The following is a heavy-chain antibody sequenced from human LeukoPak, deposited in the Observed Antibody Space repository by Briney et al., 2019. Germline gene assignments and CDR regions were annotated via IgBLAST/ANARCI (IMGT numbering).Heavy chain of an antibody. CDR2: MNPNSGNT. CDR1: GYTFTSYD. D-gene: IGHD6-19*01. Sequence: ASVRVSCKASGYTFTSYDINWVRQATGQGLEWMGWMNPNSGNTGYAQKFQGRVTMTRNTSISTAYMELSSLRSEDTAVYYCARASSGWAPYFDYWGQGTLVTVSS. J-gene: IGHJ4*02. CDR3: ARASSGWAPYFDY. V-gene: IGHV1-8*01.